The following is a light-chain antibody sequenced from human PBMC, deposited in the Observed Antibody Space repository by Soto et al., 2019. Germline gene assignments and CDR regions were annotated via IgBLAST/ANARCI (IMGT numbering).Light chain of an antibody. CDR3: QHYNSSSVA. CDR2: KAS. V-gene: IGKV1-5*03. Sequence: DIQMTQSPSTLSGSVGDRVTITCRASQTISSWLAWYQQKPGKAPKLLIYKASTLKSGVPSRFSARGSGTEFTLTISSLQRDDFEAYLCQHYNSSSVALGQGTKVDIE. J-gene: IGKJ1*01. CDR1: QTISSW.